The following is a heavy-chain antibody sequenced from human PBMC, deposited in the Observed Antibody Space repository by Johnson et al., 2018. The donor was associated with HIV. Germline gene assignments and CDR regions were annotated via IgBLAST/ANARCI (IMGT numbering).Heavy chain of an antibody. V-gene: IGHV3-30*18. Sequence: MQLVESGGGVVQPGRSLRLSCAASGFTFSSYGMHWVRQAPGKGLEWVAVISYDGSNKYQADSVKGRFTISRDNSKNTLYLQMNSLRAEDTAVYYCAKDFGYPRPRDAFDFWGQGTLVTVSS. CDR1: GFTFSSYG. CDR3: AKDFGYPRPRDAFDF. D-gene: IGHD5-12*01. CDR2: ISYDGSNK. J-gene: IGHJ3*01.